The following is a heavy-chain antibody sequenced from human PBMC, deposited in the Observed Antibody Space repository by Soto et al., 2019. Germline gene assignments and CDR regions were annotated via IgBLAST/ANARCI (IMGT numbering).Heavy chain of an antibody. Sequence: AASVKVSCKASGYTFTSYGISWVRQAPGQGLEWMGWISAYNGNTNYAQKLQGRVTMTTDTSTSTAYMELRSLRSDDTAVYYCARDGSGWYKDWFDPWGQGTLVTVSS. J-gene: IGHJ5*02. V-gene: IGHV1-18*01. D-gene: IGHD6-19*01. CDR2: ISAYNGNT. CDR1: GYTFTSYG. CDR3: ARDGSGWYKDWFDP.